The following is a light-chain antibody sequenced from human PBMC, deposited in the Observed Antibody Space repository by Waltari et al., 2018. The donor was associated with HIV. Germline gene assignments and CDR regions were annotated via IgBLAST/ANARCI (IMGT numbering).Light chain of an antibody. CDR2: WAS. J-gene: IGKJ1*01. CDR3: QQYYSTPPWT. V-gene: IGKV4-1*01. CDR1: QNILYNSNNKNY. Sequence: DLVMTQSPDSLAVSLGERATINCKSSQNILYNSNNKNYLAWYQQKPGQPPRLLIYWASTRESGVPDRFSGSGSGTDFTLTISSLQAEDVAVYFCQQYYSTPPWTFGQGTKVEIK.